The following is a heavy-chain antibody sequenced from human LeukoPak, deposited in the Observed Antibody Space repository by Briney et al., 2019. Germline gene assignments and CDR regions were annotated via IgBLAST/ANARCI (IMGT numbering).Heavy chain of an antibody. CDR2: IKQDGSEK. J-gene: IGHJ5*02. Sequence: PGGSLRLSCAASGFTFSSYWMTWVRHLPGKGLEWVAKIKQDGSEKYYVDSVKGRFTISRDNTRDSLYLQMNSLRAEDTAVYYCARLCLPYWWFDPWGQGSLVTVSS. D-gene: IGHD2-8*02. V-gene: IGHV3-7*01. CDR1: GFTFSSYW. CDR3: ARLCLPYWWFDP.